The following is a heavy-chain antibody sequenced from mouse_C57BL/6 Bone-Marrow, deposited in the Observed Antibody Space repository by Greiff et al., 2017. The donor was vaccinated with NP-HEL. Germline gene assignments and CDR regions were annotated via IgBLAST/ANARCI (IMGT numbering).Heavy chain of an antibody. D-gene: IGHD1-1*01. CDR2: IRNKANGYTT. CDR1: GFTFTDYY. Sequence: EVQLVESGGGLVQPGGSLSLSCAASGFTFTDYYMSWVRQPPGKALEWLGFIRNKANGYTTEYSASVKGRFTISRDNSQSILYLQMNALRAEDSATYYCARSSTVPWFAYWGQGTLVTVSA. J-gene: IGHJ3*01. V-gene: IGHV7-3*01. CDR3: ARSSTVPWFAY.